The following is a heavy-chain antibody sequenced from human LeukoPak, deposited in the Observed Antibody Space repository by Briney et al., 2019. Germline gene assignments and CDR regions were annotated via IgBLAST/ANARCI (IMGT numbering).Heavy chain of an antibody. CDR1: GYTFTSYG. V-gene: IGHV1-18*01. CDR3: ARDLGTYYYDSSGYTRWDY. CDR2: ISAYNGNT. D-gene: IGHD3-22*01. Sequence: ASVTVSCKASGYTFTSYGISWVRQAPGQGLEWMGWISAYNGNTNYAQKLQGRVTMTTDTSTSTAYMELRSLRSDDTAVYYCARDLGTYYYDSSGYTRWDYWGQGTLVTVSS. J-gene: IGHJ4*02.